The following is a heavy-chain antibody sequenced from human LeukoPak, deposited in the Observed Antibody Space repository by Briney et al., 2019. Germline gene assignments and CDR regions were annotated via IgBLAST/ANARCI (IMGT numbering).Heavy chain of an antibody. Sequence: GASVKVSCKASGYTFTSYDINWVRQATGQGLEWMGWMNPNSGSTGYSQKFQGRVTITADKSTSTAYMELSSLRSEDTAVYYCARSSIIAAAGPYYFDYWGQGTLVTVSS. J-gene: IGHJ4*02. CDR2: MNPNSGST. V-gene: IGHV1-8*01. CDR1: GYTFTSYD. CDR3: ARSSIIAAAGPYYFDY. D-gene: IGHD6-13*01.